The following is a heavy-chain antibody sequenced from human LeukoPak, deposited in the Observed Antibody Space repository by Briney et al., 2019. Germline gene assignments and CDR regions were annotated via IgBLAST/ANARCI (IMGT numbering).Heavy chain of an antibody. CDR2: ITTTDTTK. V-gene: IGHV3-48*03. CDR1: GFTFSSYE. J-gene: IGHJ3*02. CDR3: ARGGFVFDI. D-gene: IGHD3-10*01. Sequence: GGSLRLSCAASGFTFSSYEMNWVRQGPGKGLEWISYITTTDTTKYYTDSVKGRFSISRDNAKNSLYLQMHSLRAEDTAVYYCARGGFVFDIWGQGTVVTVSS.